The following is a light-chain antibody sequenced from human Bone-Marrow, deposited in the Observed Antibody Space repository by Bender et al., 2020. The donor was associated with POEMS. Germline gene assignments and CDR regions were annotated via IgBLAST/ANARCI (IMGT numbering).Light chain of an antibody. V-gene: IGLV3-21*01. CDR3: QSADDNGTWL. Sequence: SSVLTQPPSVSVAPGKTARMTCGGNNIGSKSVHWYQQKPGQAPVVVIYNDGARPSGIPERFSGSSSGSTVTLTITGVQAEDEADFYCQSADDNGTWLFGGGTRLTVL. CDR1: NIGSKS. J-gene: IGLJ3*02. CDR2: NDG.